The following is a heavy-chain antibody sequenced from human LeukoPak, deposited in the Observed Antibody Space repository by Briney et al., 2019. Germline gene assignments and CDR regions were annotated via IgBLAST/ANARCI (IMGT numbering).Heavy chain of an antibody. J-gene: IGHJ4*02. V-gene: IGHV3-23*01. CDR1: GFTFSSDA. CDR3: AKDYGFLPPYYFDY. Sequence: QPGGSLRLSCAASGFTFSSDAMSWVRHAPGKVLEWVSAISGSGGSTYYADSVKGRFTISRDNSKNTLYLQMNSLRAEGTAAYYCAKDYGFLPPYYFDYWGQGTLVTVSS. D-gene: IGHD4-17*01. CDR2: ISGSGGST.